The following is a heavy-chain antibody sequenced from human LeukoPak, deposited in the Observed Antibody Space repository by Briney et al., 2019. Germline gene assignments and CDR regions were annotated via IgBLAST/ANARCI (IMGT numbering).Heavy chain of an antibody. CDR3: ARDPIPAAYCGSDCYHDAFDI. CDR1: GYTFTGYY. J-gene: IGHJ3*02. D-gene: IGHD2-21*02. CDR2: INPNNGGT. Sequence: GASVKVSCKASGYTFTGYYIHWVRQAPGQGLEWMGRINPNNGGTNYAQKFQGSVTVTRDRSISTSYMEVSRLRSDDTAVYYCARDPIPAAYCGSDCYHDAFDIWGQGTMVTVSS. V-gene: IGHV1-2*06.